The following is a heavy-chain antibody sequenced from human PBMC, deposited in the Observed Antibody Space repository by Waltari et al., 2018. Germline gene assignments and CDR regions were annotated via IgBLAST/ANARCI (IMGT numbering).Heavy chain of an antibody. V-gene: IGHV3-9*01. CDR2: ISWNGENV. J-gene: IGHJ3*01. D-gene: IGHD1-26*01. CDR1: GFPFADLA. Sequence: EEQLVESGGGLVQPGRSLRLSCAASGFPFADLAMHWVRQAPGKGLEWVSSISWNGENVAYADSVKGRYTISRDNAKKSLFLQMNSVRPEDTALYYCARKIRTYYVVAFDLWGQGTMVLVSS. CDR3: ARKIRTYYVVAFDL.